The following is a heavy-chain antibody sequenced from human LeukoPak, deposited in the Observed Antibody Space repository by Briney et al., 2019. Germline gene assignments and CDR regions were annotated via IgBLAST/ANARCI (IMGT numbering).Heavy chain of an antibody. CDR3: ARVVVPAAISF. CDR1: GYKFTNYW. CDR2: INAGDSET. J-gene: IGHJ4*02. D-gene: IGHD2-2*01. V-gene: IGHV5-51*01. Sequence: GASLKISCKASGYKFTNYWIGWGRQMSGRGLEWMGIINAGDSETIYSPSFQGQLTILVDKSVSPAYLHWTSLKASDTAMYYCARVVVPAAISFWGQGTLVNVFS.